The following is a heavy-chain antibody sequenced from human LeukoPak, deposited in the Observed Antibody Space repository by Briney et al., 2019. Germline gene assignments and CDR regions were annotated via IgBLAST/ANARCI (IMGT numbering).Heavy chain of an antibody. Sequence: GESLKISCKASGYSFTNYWIAWVRQMPGKGLEWMGIIYPGDSDTRYSPSFQGQVTISADKSISTAYLQWSSLEASDTAMYYCARHRDIEYASGRYYPRVGYYYGLDVWGQGTTVTVTS. V-gene: IGHV5-51*01. CDR3: ARHRDIEYASGRYYPRVGYYYGLDV. CDR2: IYPGDSDT. J-gene: IGHJ6*02. CDR1: GYSFTNYW. D-gene: IGHD3-10*01.